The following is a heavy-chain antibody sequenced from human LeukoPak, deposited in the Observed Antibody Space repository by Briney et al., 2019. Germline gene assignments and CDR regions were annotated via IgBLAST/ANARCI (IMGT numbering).Heavy chain of an antibody. CDR2: IYYSGST. CDR3: ARYGTISSESYFDY. J-gene: IGHJ4*02. CDR1: GGSISSYY. D-gene: IGHD1-14*01. V-gene: IGHV4-59*08. Sequence: PSQTLSLTCTVSGGSISSYYWSWIRQPPGKGLEWIAYIYYSGSTNYNPSLKSRVTTSVDTSTNQFSLRLITVTGADATVYNYARYGTISSESYFDYWGQGALVTVSS.